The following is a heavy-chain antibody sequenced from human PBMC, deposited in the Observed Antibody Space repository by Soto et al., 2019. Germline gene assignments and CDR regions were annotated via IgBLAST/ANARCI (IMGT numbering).Heavy chain of an antibody. CDR3: AAGIAPADNDAFVL. Sequence: XSVKVSCKASGYTFTSYGISWVRQAPGQGLEWMGGFDPEDGETIYAQKFQGRVTMTEDTSTDTAYMELSSLRSEDTAVYYCAAGIAPADNDAFVLWGQGRMVT. CDR2: FDPEDGET. V-gene: IGHV1-24*01. CDR1: GYTFTSYG. J-gene: IGHJ3*01. D-gene: IGHD6-13*01.